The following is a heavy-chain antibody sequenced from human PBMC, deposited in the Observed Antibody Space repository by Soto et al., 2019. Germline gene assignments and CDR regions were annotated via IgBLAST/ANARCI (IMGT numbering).Heavy chain of an antibody. CDR1: GFTFSSYA. J-gene: IGHJ2*01. Sequence: GGSLRLSCAASGFTFSSYAMSWVRQAPGKGLEWVSAISGSGGSTYYADSVKGRFTISRDNSKNTLYLQMNSLRAEDTAVYYCAKRLIVEIKHWYFDLWGRGTLVTVSS. D-gene: IGHD1-26*01. V-gene: IGHV3-23*01. CDR2: ISGSGGST. CDR3: AKRLIVEIKHWYFDL.